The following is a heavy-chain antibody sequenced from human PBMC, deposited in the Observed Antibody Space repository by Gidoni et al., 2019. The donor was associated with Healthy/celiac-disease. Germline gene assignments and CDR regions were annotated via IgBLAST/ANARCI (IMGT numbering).Heavy chain of an antibody. CDR2: ISWNRGSI. V-gene: IGHV3-9*01. J-gene: IGHJ6*02. CDR3: AKDIASTDYYYYGMDV. Sequence: EVQLVESGGGLVQQGRARRLACAAEGCTVGDYAMPWVRQAPGKGLDWVSVISWNRGSIVYADSVKGRFTISRDNAKNSLYLQMNSLRAEDTALYYCAKDIASTDYYYYGMDVWGQGTTVTVSS. CDR1: GCTVGDYA. D-gene: IGHD2-2*01.